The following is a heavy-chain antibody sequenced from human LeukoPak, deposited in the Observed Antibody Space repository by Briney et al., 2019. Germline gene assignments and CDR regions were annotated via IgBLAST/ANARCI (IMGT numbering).Heavy chain of an antibody. Sequence: SETLSLTCTVSGGSISNYYWTWIRQPAREGLEWIGRIYTSGSTNYNPSLKSRVTMSLDTSKNQFSLKLSSVTAADTAVYYCAREAGVRGARGFDFWGQGTLVTVSS. CDR1: GGSISNYY. CDR2: IYTSGST. V-gene: IGHV4-4*07. J-gene: IGHJ4*02. CDR3: AREAGVRGARGFDF. D-gene: IGHD3-10*01.